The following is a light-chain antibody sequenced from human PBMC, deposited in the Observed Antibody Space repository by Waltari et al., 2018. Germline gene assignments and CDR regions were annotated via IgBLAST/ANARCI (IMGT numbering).Light chain of an antibody. J-gene: IGLJ2*01. CDR2: DNN. Sequence: QSVLTQPPSVSAAPGQKVTISSSGSNPNIGNNYVSWYQQFPGTAPKFDIYDNNRRPSGIPDRFSGSKSGTSATLGITGLQTGDEADYYCGTWDSSLSAVVFGGGTKLTVL. V-gene: IGLV1-51*01. CDR3: GTWDSSLSAVV. CDR1: NPNIGNNY.